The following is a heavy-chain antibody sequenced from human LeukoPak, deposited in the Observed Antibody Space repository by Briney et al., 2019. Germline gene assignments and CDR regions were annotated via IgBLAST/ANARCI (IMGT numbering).Heavy chain of an antibody. CDR3: AKVMTVAGNYYFDY. Sequence: GGSLRLSCAASGFTFSSYAMSWVRQAPGKGLEWVSAISGSGGSTYYADSVKGRFTISRDNSKSTLYLQMNSLRAEDTAVYYCAKVMTVAGNYYFDYWGQGTPVTVSS. D-gene: IGHD6-19*01. CDR1: GFTFSSYA. CDR2: ISGSGGST. J-gene: IGHJ4*02. V-gene: IGHV3-23*01.